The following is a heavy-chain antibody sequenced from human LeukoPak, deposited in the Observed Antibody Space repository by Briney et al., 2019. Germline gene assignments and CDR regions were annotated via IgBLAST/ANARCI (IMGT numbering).Heavy chain of an antibody. J-gene: IGHJ6*03. V-gene: IGHV3-23*01. D-gene: IGHD6-13*01. Sequence: GGSLRLSCAASGFTFSSYAMSWVRQAPGKGLEWVSAISGSGGSTYYADSVKGRFTISRDNSKNTLYLQMNSLRAEDTAVYYCAKLEWEQQLGGTEENYMDVWGKGTTVTVSS. CDR1: GFTFSSYA. CDR3: AKLEWEQQLGGTEENYMDV. CDR2: ISGSGGST.